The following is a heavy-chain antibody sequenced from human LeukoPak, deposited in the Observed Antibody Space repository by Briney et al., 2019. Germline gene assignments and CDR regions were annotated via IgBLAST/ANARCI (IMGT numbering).Heavy chain of an antibody. D-gene: IGHD4-11*01. Sequence: GESLKISCKGSGYSFTGYWSGWVRQMPGKGLEYMGSIYPGDSDTTYSPSFQGQVNISADKSISTAYLQWTSLKASDTAMYFCARHRDDSSAFDIWGQGTMVTVSS. CDR3: ARHRDDSSAFDI. CDR1: GYSFTGYW. V-gene: IGHV5-51*01. CDR2: IYPGDSDT. J-gene: IGHJ3*02.